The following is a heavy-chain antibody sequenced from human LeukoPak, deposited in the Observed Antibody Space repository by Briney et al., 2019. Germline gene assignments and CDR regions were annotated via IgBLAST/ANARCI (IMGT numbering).Heavy chain of an antibody. CDR2: ISGSGGST. V-gene: IGHV3-23*01. CDR3: ANSPGEYQLQTLGYYYYYMDV. D-gene: IGHD2-2*01. J-gene: IGHJ6*03. Sequence: PGGSLRLSCAASGFTFSSYAMSWVRQAPGKGLEWVSAISGSGGSTYYADSVKGRFTISRDNSKNTLYLQMNSLRAEDTAVYYCANSPGEYQLQTLGYYYYYMDVWGKGTTVTVSS. CDR1: GFTFSSYA.